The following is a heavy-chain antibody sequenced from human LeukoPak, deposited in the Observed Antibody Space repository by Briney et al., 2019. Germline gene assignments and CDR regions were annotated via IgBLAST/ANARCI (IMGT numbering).Heavy chain of an antibody. CDR3: ARHAARERTSINHFDY. V-gene: IGHV4-39*01. CDR1: GGSISSSSYY. Sequence: PSETLSLTCTVSGGSISSSSYYWGWIRQPPGKGLEWIGSIYYSGSTYYNPSLKSRVTISVDTSKNQFSLKLSSVTAADTAVYYCARHAARERTSINHFDYWGQGTLVTVSS. J-gene: IGHJ4*02. CDR2: IYYSGST. D-gene: IGHD6-6*01.